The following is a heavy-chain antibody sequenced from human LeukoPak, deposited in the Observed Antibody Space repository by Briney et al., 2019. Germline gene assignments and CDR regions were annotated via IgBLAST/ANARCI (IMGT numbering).Heavy chain of an antibody. CDR3: AKAPFGVVITLFDY. CDR1: GFTFDDYA. V-gene: IGHV3-9*01. J-gene: IGHJ4*02. CDR2: ISWNSNTI. D-gene: IGHD3-3*01. Sequence: PGGSLRLSCAASGFTFDDYAMHWVRQAPGKGLEWVSGISWNSNTIGYADSVKGRFTISRDNAKNSLYLQLNSLGAEDTALYYCAKAPFGVVITLFDYWGQGTLVTVSS.